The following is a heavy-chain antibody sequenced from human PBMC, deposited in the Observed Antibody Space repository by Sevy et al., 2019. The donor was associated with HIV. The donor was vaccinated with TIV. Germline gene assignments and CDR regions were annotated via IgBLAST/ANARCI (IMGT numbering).Heavy chain of an antibody. CDR2: ISAYNGNT. Sequence: ASVKVSCKASGYTFTSYGISWVRQAPGQGLEWMGWISAYNGNTNYAQKLQGRVTMTTDTSTSTAYMELRSLRSDDTAVYYCARDGWHIVVVTANPPLDYWGQGTLVTVSS. J-gene: IGHJ4*02. D-gene: IGHD2-21*02. CDR1: GYTFTSYG. CDR3: ARDGWHIVVVTANPPLDY. V-gene: IGHV1-18*01.